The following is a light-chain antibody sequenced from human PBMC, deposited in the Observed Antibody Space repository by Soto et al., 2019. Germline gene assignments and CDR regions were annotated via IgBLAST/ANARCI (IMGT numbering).Light chain of an antibody. Sequence: QSALTQPASVSGSPGQSITISCTGTSSDIGAYNYVSWYQQLPGKAPKVMIYDVSNRPSGVSDRFSGSKSGNTASLTISGLQAEDEDDYYCNSYKRSSAYVFGTGTKVTVL. CDR2: DVS. CDR1: SSDIGAYNY. CDR3: NSYKRSSAYV. V-gene: IGLV2-14*03. J-gene: IGLJ1*01.